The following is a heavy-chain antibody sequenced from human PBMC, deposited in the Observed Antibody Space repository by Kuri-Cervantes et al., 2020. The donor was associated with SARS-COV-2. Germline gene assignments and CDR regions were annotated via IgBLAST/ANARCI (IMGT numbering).Heavy chain of an antibody. J-gene: IGHJ3*02. CDR2: ISAYNGNT. CDR3: AREEGSGYDFNVVVVAASSPGAFDI. CDR1: GYTFTSYG. Sequence: ASVKVSCKASGYTFTSYGISWVRQTPGQGLEWMGWISAYNGNTNYAQKLQGRVTMTTDTSTSTAYMELSSLRSEDMAVYYCAREEGSGYDFNVVVVAASSPGAFDIWGQGTMVTVSS. D-gene: IGHD2-15*01. V-gene: IGHV1-18*03.